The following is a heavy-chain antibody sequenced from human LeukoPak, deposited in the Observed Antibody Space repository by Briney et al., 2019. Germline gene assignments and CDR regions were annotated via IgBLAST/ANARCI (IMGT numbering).Heavy chain of an antibody. CDR2: INPNSGGT. D-gene: IGHD3-10*01. V-gene: IGHV1-2*02. Sequence: GASVKVSCKASGYTFTGYYMHWVRQAPGQGLEWMGWINPNSGGTNYAQKFQGRVTMPRDTSISTAYMELSRLRSDDTAVYYCARDNGSGSYLFDYWGQGTLVTVSS. J-gene: IGHJ4*02. CDR3: ARDNGSGSYLFDY. CDR1: GYTFTGYY.